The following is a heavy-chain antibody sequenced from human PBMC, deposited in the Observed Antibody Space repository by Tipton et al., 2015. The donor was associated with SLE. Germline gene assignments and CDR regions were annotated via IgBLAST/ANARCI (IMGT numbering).Heavy chain of an antibody. Sequence: TLSLTCTVSGYSISSGYYWGWIRQPPGKGLEWIGSIYHSGSTYYNPSLKSRVTISVDTSKNQFSLKLSSVTAADTAVYYCASGWWFDPWGQGTLVTVSS. V-gene: IGHV4-38-2*02. J-gene: IGHJ5*02. CDR3: ASGWWFDP. CDR1: GYSISSGYY. D-gene: IGHD6-19*01. CDR2: IYHSGST.